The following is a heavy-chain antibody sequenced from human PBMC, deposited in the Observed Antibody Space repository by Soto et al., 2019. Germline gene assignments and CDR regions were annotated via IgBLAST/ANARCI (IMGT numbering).Heavy chain of an antibody. J-gene: IGHJ6*02. CDR3: ARDRGHSGFYYYGMDV. Sequence: QLQLQESGPGLVKPSQTLSLTCTVSGGSISSGDYYWSWIRQPPGKGLEWIGYIYYSGSTYYNPSLNSRVTISVDTSKNQFSLKLSSVTAADTAVYYCARDRGHSGFYYYGMDVWGQGTTVTVSS. CDR1: GGSISSGDYY. D-gene: IGHD5-12*01. V-gene: IGHV4-30-4*01. CDR2: IYYSGST.